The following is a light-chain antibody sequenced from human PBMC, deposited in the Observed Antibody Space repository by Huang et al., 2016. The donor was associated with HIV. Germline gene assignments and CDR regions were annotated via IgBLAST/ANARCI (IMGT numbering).Light chain of an antibody. CDR1: QSVSSSY. Sequence: EIVLTQSPGTLSLSPGERATLSCRASQSVSSSYVAWYQQKSGQAPRLLLYGASSRATGIPDRFSGSGSGTDFTLTISRLEPEDFAVYYCQQYGSSPWTFGQGTKVEI. J-gene: IGKJ1*01. V-gene: IGKV3-20*01. CDR3: QQYGSSPWT. CDR2: GAS.